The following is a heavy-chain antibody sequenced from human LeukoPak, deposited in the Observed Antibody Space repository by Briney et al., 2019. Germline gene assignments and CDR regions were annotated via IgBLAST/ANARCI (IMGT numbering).Heavy chain of an antibody. J-gene: IGHJ4*02. V-gene: IGHV3-74*01. D-gene: IGHD2-2*03. CDR1: GFTFSSYW. Sequence: PGGSLRLSCAASGFTFSSYWMHWVRQAPGKGLVWVSRINSDGSSTSYADSVKGRFTISRDNAKNTLYLQMNSLRAEDTAVYYCARDGEVGIVVVPAALFDYWGQGTLVTVSS. CDR2: INSDGSST. CDR3: ARDGEVGIVVVPAALFDY.